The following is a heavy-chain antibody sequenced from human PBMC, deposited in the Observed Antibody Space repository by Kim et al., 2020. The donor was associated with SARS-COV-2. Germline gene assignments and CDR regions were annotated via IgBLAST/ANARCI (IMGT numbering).Heavy chain of an antibody. D-gene: IGHD3-10*01. J-gene: IGHJ4*02. V-gene: IGHV3-9*01. Sequence: DSVRGRITISRDKAKNSLDLQMNSLRAEDTALYYCAKGSGDYYGSGSFDYWGQGTLVTVSS. CDR3: AKGSGDYYGSGSFDY.